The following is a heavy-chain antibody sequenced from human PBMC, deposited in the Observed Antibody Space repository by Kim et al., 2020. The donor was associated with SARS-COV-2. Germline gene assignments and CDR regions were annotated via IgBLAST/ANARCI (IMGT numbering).Heavy chain of an antibody. D-gene: IGHD5-12*01. CDR3: ARCHVDYSGYDVQKGHFDY. V-gene: IGHV1-69*13. Sequence: SVKVSCKASGGTFSSYAISWVRQAPGQGLEWMGGIIPIFGTANYAQKFQGRVTITADESTSTAYMELSSLRSEDTAVYYCARCHVDYSGYDVQKGHFDYWGQGTLVTVSS. CDR2: IIPIFGTA. J-gene: IGHJ4*02. CDR1: GGTFSSYA.